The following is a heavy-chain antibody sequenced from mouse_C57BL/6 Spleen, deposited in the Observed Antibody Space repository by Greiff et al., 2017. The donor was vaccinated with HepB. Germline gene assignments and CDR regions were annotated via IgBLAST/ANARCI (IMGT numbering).Heavy chain of an antibody. CDR1: GYTFTSYW. Sequence: QVQLQQPGAELVKPGASVKMSCKASGYTFTSYWITWVKQRPGQGLEWIGEIYPGSGSTNYNEKFKSKATLTGDTSSSTAYMQLSSLTSEDSAVYYCAMGLTVDYWGQGTTLTVSA. J-gene: IGHJ2*01. CDR3: AMGLTVDY. V-gene: IGHV1-55*01. CDR2: IYPGSGST. D-gene: IGHD3-1*01.